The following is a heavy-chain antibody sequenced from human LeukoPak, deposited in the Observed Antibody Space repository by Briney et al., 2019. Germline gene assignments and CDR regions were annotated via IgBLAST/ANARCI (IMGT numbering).Heavy chain of an antibody. J-gene: IGHJ4*02. D-gene: IGHD6-19*01. CDR2: IYYSGNT. CDR1: GGSISSYY. CDR3: ARYAYGSGPFDY. Sequence: SETLSLTCTVSGGSISSYYWSWIRQPPAKPLEWIGYIYYSGNTNYNPSLKSRVTISVDTSKNQFSLQLNSVTAADTAVYYCARYAYGSGPFDYWGQGTLITVSS. V-gene: IGHV4-59*01.